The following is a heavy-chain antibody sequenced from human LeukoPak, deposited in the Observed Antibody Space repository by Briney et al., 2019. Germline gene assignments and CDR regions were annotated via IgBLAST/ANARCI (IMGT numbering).Heavy chain of an antibody. CDR3: ASHKPQQWLTGWSDP. Sequence: SETLSLTCTVSGGSISSYYWSWIRQPPGKGLEWIGYIYYSGSTNYNPSHKSRVTISVDTSKNQFSLKLSSLTAADTAVYYCASHKPQQWLTGWSDPWGQGTLVTVSS. J-gene: IGHJ5*02. D-gene: IGHD6-19*01. CDR1: GGSISSYY. CDR2: IYYSGST. V-gene: IGHV4-59*01.